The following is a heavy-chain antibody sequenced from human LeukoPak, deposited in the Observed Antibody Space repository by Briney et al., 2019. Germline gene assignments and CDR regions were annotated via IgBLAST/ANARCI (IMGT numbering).Heavy chain of an antibody. V-gene: IGHV4-59*08. D-gene: IGHD5-18*01. CDR2: IYNSGNT. CDR3: ARQTRYNYGPAFDF. Sequence: SETLSLTCTVSGDSISSYSWSWIRQPPGKGLEWIGDIYNSGNTNYNPSLKSRVTMSVSTSKNQFSLSLSSVTAADTAVYYCARQTRYNYGPAFDFWGQGALVTVTS. J-gene: IGHJ4*02. CDR1: GDSISSYS.